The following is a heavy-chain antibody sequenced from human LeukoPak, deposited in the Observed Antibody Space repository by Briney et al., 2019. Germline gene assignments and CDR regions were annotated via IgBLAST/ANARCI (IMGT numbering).Heavy chain of an antibody. CDR2: INPNSGGT. V-gene: IGHV1-2*02. D-gene: IGHD6-19*01. J-gene: IGHJ4*02. CDR1: GYTFPRYY. Sequence: AASVKVSCQAFGYTFPRYYIHWVRQAPGQGLDWMGWINPNSGGTNYAQKFQGRVTMTRDSSISTAYMELNRLTSDDTAVYYCARGEAVASHDYWGQGTLVTVSS. CDR3: ARGEAVASHDY.